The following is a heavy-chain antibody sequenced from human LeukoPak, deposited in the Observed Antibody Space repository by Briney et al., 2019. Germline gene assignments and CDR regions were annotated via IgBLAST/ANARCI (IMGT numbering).Heavy chain of an antibody. Sequence: ASVKVSCKASGYTFTSYDINWVRQAIGPGLEWMGWMNPNSDNTGYAQKFQGRVTMTRNTSISTAYMELSSLRSEDTAVYYCARGLVVMTSLYDYWGQGTLVTVSS. CDR1: GYTFTSYD. V-gene: IGHV1-8*01. J-gene: IGHJ4*02. CDR3: ARGLVVMTSLYDY. D-gene: IGHD3-22*01. CDR2: MNPNSDNT.